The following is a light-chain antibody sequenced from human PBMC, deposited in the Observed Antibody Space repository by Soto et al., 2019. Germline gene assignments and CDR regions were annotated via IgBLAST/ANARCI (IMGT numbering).Light chain of an antibody. J-gene: IGKJ3*01. Sequence: DIQMTQSPSSLSASVGDRVTITCRASQIINTWLAWYQQKPGKAPKLLIYRASNLVNGVPSRFSGSGSGPEFTLTISSLQPDDFSIYYCQQYETYSGTFGPGTKVDL. CDR3: QQYETYSGT. CDR1: QIINTW. V-gene: IGKV1-5*03. CDR2: RAS.